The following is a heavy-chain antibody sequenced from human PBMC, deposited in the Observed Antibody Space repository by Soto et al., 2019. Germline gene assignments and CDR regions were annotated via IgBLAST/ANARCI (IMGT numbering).Heavy chain of an antibody. D-gene: IGHD3-10*01. CDR2: FLPLFGTP. CDR1: GGIFSTYA. J-gene: IGHJ4*02. V-gene: IGHV1-69*06. CDR3: ARDRDDYGSGNYYTLMDF. Sequence: QVPLVQSGAEVKKPGSSVKVSCKAPGGIFSTYASRWVRQAPGQGLGWMGGFLPLFGTPNEAQRFQRRVTITADKSKSTAYMELGRLRSEDTAVDYCARDRDDYGSGNYYTLMDFWGQGTLVTVSS.